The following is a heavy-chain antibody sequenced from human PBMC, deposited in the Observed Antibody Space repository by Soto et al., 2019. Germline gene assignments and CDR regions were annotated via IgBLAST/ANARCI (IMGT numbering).Heavy chain of an antibody. CDR3: AHSPQYQLLPNNYYYYGMDV. CDR1: GFSLSTSGVG. J-gene: IGHJ6*02. Sequence: QITLKESGPTLVKPTQTLTLTCTFSGFSLSTSGVGVGWIRQPPGKALEWLALIYWDDDKCYSPSLKSRLTITKDTSKNQVVLTMTNMDPVDTATYYCAHSPQYQLLPNNYYYYGMDVWGQGTTVTVSS. V-gene: IGHV2-5*02. D-gene: IGHD2-2*01. CDR2: IYWDDDK.